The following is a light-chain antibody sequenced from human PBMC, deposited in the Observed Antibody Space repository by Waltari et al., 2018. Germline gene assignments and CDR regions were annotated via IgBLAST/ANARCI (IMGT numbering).Light chain of an antibody. Sequence: QSVLTLPPSASGPPGQTVTISCSGSSSNIGSYPVNWYQQVTGAAPKLLIHSNNQRPSGVPYRFSGSRSGTSASLVISGLQSEDEAEYYCASWDSGLNGYIFATGTKVTV. V-gene: IGLV1-44*01. CDR2: SNN. CDR1: SSNIGSYP. CDR3: ASWDSGLNGYI. J-gene: IGLJ1*01.